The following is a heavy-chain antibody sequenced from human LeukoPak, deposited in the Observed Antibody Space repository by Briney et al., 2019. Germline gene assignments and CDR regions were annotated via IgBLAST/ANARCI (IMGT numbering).Heavy chain of an antibody. J-gene: IGHJ4*02. CDR1: GFTFSSYS. D-gene: IGHD6-19*01. Sequence: GGSLRLSCAASGFTFSSYSMNWVRQAPGKGLEWVSSISCSSSYIYYADSVKGRFTISRDNAKNSLYLQMNSLRAEDTAVYYCAKGQWLDNFDYWGQGTLVTVSS. CDR3: AKGQWLDNFDY. CDR2: ISCSSSYI. V-gene: IGHV3-21*01.